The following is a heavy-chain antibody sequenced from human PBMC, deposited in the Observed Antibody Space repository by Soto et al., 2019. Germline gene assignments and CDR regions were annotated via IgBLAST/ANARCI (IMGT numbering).Heavy chain of an antibody. CDR3: ARGIRVVVPAAMAGGGYYYYMDV. V-gene: IGHV4-34*01. Sequence: QVQLQQWGAGLLKPSETLSLTCAVYGGSFCGYYWSWIRQPPGKGLEWIGEINHSGSTNYNPSLKSRVTISVDTSKNQFSLKLSSVTAADTAVYYCARGIRVVVPAAMAGGGYYYYMDVWGKGTTVTVSS. CDR1: GGSFCGYY. CDR2: INHSGST. J-gene: IGHJ6*03. D-gene: IGHD2-2*01.